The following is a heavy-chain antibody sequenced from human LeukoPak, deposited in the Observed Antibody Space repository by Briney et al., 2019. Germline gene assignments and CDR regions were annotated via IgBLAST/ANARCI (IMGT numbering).Heavy chain of an antibody. Sequence: GGSPSLSCAASGFTFSSYGMHWVRQAPGKGLEWVAVIWYDGSNKYYADSVKGRFTISRDNSKNTLYLQMNSLRAEDTAVYYCARDALWDSSEEIEYFQHWGQGTLVTVSS. CDR2: IWYDGSNK. D-gene: IGHD3-22*01. J-gene: IGHJ1*01. V-gene: IGHV3-33*01. CDR3: ARDALWDSSEEIEYFQH. CDR1: GFTFSSYG.